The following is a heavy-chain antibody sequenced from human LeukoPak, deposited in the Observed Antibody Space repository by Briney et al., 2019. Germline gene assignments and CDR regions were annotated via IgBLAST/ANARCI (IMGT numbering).Heavy chain of an antibody. Sequence: SSVTVSCTASGGTFSSYAFSWVRQAPGQGLELMGGIIPIFGTANYAQKSQGRVTITADKSTSTAYMELSSLRSEDAAVYYWARGRYDILTGNRNWFDPWGERGLATVSS. CDR3: ARGRYDILTGNRNWFDP. J-gene: IGHJ5*02. CDR1: GGTFSSYA. CDR2: IIPIFGTA. D-gene: IGHD3-9*01. V-gene: IGHV1-69*06.